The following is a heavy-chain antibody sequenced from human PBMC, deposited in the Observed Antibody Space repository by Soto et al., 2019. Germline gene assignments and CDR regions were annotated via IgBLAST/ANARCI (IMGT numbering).Heavy chain of an antibody. Sequence: QVQLVQSGAEVKKPGSSVKVSCKASGGTFSSYAISWVRQAPGQGLEWMGGIIPIFGTANYAQKFQGRVTVTADESTSTADMERSSRRSEGTAVYYGARVGDGYNSGGCDYWGQGTLVTVSA. CDR2: IIPIFGTA. D-gene: IGHD1-1*01. CDR3: ARVGDGYNSGGCDY. J-gene: IGHJ4*02. V-gene: IGHV1-69*12. CDR1: GGTFSSYA.